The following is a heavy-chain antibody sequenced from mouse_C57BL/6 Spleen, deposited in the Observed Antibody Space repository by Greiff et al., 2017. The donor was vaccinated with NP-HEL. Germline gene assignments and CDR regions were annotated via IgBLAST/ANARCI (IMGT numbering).Heavy chain of an antibody. CDR3: ARNEHGRGYWYFDV. V-gene: IGHV1-22*01. D-gene: IGHD1-1*01. CDR1: GYTFTDYN. J-gene: IGHJ1*03. Sequence: VQLKQSGPELVKPGASVKMSCKASGYTFTDYNMHWVKQSHGKSLEWIGYINPNNGGTSYNQKFKGKATLTVNKSSSTAYMELRSLTSEDSAVYYCARNEHGRGYWYFDVWGTGTTVTVSS. CDR2: INPNNGGT.